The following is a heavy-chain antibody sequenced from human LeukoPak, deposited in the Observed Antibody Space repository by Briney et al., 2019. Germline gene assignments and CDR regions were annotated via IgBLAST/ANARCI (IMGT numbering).Heavy chain of an antibody. D-gene: IGHD3-22*01. V-gene: IGHV5-51*01. CDR2: IYPGDSDT. J-gene: IGHJ1*01. CDR1: GYSFTSYW. Sequence: KHGESLKISCKGSGYSFTSYWIGWVRQMPGKGLEWMGIIYPGDSDTRYSPSSQGQVTISADKSISTAYLRWSSLKASDTAMYYCARARDYYDSSGYYFVYFQHWGQGTLVTVSS. CDR3: ARARDYYDSSGYYFVYFQH.